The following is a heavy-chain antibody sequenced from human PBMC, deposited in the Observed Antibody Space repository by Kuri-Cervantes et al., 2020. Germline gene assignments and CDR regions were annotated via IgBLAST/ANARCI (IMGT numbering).Heavy chain of an antibody. Sequence: GESLKISCAASGFTFSSYAMSWVRQAPGKGLEWVSAISGSGGSTYYADSVKGRFTISRDNAKNSLYLQMNSLRAEDTAVYYCASSRPVAGTFTHYYYYYMDVWGKGTTVTVSS. J-gene: IGHJ6*03. CDR3: ASSRPVAGTFTHYYYYYMDV. V-gene: IGHV3-23*01. D-gene: IGHD6-19*01. CDR1: GFTFSSYA. CDR2: ISGSGGST.